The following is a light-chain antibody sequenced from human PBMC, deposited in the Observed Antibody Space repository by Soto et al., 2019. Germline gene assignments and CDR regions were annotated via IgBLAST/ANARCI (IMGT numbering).Light chain of an antibody. CDR1: QSVGST. V-gene: IGKV3-15*01. Sequence: EIVMTQSPATLSVSPGERVTLSCRASQSVGSTLAWYQRRPGQSPRLIIYGTSTRVTGVPARFSGSGSGTMFPLTISSLQSEDFAVYYCQQYNNWPPTWSFGQGTKVEIK. J-gene: IGKJ1*01. CDR2: GTS. CDR3: QQYNNWPPTWS.